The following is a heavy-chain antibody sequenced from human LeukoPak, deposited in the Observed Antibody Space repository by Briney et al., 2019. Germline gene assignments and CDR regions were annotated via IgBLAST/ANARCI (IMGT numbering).Heavy chain of an antibody. CDR3: AKAPRGDYGDYYFDY. V-gene: IGHV3-30*02. J-gene: IGHJ4*02. CDR1: GFTFSSYG. CDR2: IRYDGSNK. Sequence: PGGSLRLSCAASGFTFSSYGMHWVRQAPGKGLEWVAFIRYDGSNKYYADSVKGRFTISRDNSKNTLYLQMNSLRAEDTAVYYCAKAPRGDYGDYYFDYWGQGTLVTVSS. D-gene: IGHD4-17*01.